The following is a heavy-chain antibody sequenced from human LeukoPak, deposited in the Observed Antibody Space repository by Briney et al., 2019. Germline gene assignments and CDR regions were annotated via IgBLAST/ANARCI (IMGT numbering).Heavy chain of an antibody. J-gene: IGHJ4*02. CDR3: AKEVGGYDSSGYLDY. Sequence: GGSLRLSCAASGFTFSSYAMHWVRQAPGKGLEWVAVISYDGSNKNYADSVKGRFTISRDNSKNTLYLQMNSLRAEDTAVYYCAKEVGGYDSSGYLDYWGQGTLVTVSS. D-gene: IGHD3-22*01. CDR2: ISYDGSNK. CDR1: GFTFSSYA. V-gene: IGHV3-30-3*01.